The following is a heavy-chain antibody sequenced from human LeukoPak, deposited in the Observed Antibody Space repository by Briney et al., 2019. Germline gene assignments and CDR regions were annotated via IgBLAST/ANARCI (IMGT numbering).Heavy chain of an antibody. CDR1: GFTFTTYA. Sequence: GGSLRLSCAASGFTFTTYAMSWVRQAPGKGLEWVSSISGSGESTHYADSVKGRFSVSRDNSKTTLYLQMNSLRAEDTAIYYCAKSTGRFLEWLLLDFWGQGTLVTVSS. V-gene: IGHV3-23*01. CDR2: ISGSGEST. CDR3: AKSTGRFLEWLLLDF. D-gene: IGHD3-3*01. J-gene: IGHJ4*02.